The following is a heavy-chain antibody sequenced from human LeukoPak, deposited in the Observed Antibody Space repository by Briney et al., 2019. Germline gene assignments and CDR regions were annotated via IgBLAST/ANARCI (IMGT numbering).Heavy chain of an antibody. V-gene: IGHV4-59*01. J-gene: IGHJ4*02. CDR3: ARGEREMATIIGLDY. D-gene: IGHD5-12*01. CDR1: GGSISSYY. CDR2: IYYSGST. Sequence: SETLSLTCTVSGGSISSYYWSWIRQPPGKGLEWIGYIYYSGSTNYNPSLKSRVTISVDTSKNQFPLKLSSVTAADTAVYYCARGEREMATIIGLDYWGQGTLVTVSS.